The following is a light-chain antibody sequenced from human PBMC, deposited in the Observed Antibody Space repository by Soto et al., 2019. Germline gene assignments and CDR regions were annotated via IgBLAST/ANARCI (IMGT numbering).Light chain of an antibody. CDR1: QSVSF. V-gene: IGKV3-20*01. CDR3: HQYSSSVPFT. J-gene: IGKJ5*01. Sequence: EIVLTQSPGTLSLSPGERTTLSCRASQSVSFLAWYQQKPGQAPRRLIYGTSTSATGIPDKLSGSRSGTAFTLTISRLEPEDSAVYYCHQYSSSVPFTFGKGTRLEIK. CDR2: GTS.